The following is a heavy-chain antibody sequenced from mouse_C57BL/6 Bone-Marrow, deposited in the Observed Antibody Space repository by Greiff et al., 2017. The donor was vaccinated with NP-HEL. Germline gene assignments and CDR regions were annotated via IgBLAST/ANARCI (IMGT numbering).Heavy chain of an antibody. Sequence: VQLQESGAELARPGASVKMSCKASGYTFTSYTMHWVKQRPGQGLEWIGYINPSSGYTKYNQKFKDKATLAADKSSSTAYMQLSSLTSEDSAVYYCARLWLLTFAYWGQGTLVTVSA. J-gene: IGHJ3*01. V-gene: IGHV1-4*01. CDR1: GYTFTSYT. D-gene: IGHD2-3*01. CDR2: INPSSGYT. CDR3: ARLWLLTFAY.